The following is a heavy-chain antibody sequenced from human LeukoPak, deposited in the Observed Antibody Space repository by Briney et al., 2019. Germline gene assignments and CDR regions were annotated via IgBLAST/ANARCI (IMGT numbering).Heavy chain of an antibody. J-gene: IGHJ4*02. CDR1: GFTFSNAW. Sequence: PGGPLRLSCAASGFTFSNAWMSWVRQAPGKGLEWVGRIKSKTDGGTTDYAAPVKGRFTISRDDSKNTLYLQMNSLKTEDTAVYYCTTDLSYFWSGYYRYYFDYWGQGTLVTVSS. CDR3: TTDLSYFWSGYYRYYFDY. V-gene: IGHV3-15*01. D-gene: IGHD3-3*01. CDR2: IKSKTDGGTT.